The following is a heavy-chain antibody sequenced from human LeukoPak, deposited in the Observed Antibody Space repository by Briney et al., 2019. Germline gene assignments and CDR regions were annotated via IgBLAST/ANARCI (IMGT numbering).Heavy chain of an antibody. V-gene: IGHV4-39*01. Sequence: SETLSLTCTVSGGSISSSSYYWGWIRQAPGKGLEWIGSIFYGGSTHYTPSLKRRATITVDTSKNQFSLKLTSVTAADAAMYYCARQVPTAAADTRGYFDYWGQGTVVTVSS. CDR1: GGSISSSSYY. CDR3: ARQVPTAAADTRGYFDY. J-gene: IGHJ4*02. D-gene: IGHD6-25*01. CDR2: IFYGGST.